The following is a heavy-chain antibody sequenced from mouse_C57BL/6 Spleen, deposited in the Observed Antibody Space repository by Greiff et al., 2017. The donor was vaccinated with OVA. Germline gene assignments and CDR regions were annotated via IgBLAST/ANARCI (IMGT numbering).Heavy chain of an antibody. CDR1: GFTFSSYT. D-gene: IGHD2-4*01. Sequence: EVQRVESGGGLVKPGGSLKLSCAASGFTFSSYTMSWVRQTPEKRLEWVATISGGGGNTYYPDSVKGRFTISRDNAKNTLYLQMSSLRSEDTALYYCARQVYDYLAWFAYWGQGTLVTVSA. J-gene: IGHJ3*01. V-gene: IGHV5-9*01. CDR2: ISGGGGNT. CDR3: ARQVYDYLAWFAY.